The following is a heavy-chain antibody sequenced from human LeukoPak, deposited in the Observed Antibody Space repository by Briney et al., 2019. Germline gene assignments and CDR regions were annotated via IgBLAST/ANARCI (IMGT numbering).Heavy chain of an antibody. D-gene: IGHD6-13*01. CDR1: GFTFNTYR. CDR3: ARSLPYGTTWYGRSDF. J-gene: IGHJ4*02. Sequence: GGSLRLSCAASGFTFNTYRMTWVRQAPGKGLEWVANIKEDGNEKYYVDSVKGRFTISRDNAKNSLYLHMNSLRAEDTAIYYCARSLPYGTTWYGRSDFWGQGTLVTVSS. V-gene: IGHV3-7*03. CDR2: IKEDGNEK.